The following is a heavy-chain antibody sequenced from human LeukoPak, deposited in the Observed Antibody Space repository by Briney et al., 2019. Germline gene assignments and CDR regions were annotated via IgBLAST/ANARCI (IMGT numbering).Heavy chain of an antibody. V-gene: IGHV1-69*05. CDR2: IIPIFGTA. D-gene: IGHD5-18*01. CDR1: GGTFSSYA. J-gene: IGHJ6*04. Sequence: GASVKVSCKASGGTFSSYAISWVRQAPGQGLEWMGGIIPIFGTANYAQKFQGRVTITTDESTSTAYMELSSLRSEDTAVYYCARDTGPRYNYGGVYMDVWGKGTTVTVSS. CDR3: ARDTGPRYNYGGVYMDV.